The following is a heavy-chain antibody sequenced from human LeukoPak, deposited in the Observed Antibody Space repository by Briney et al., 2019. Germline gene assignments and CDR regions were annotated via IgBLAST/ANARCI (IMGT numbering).Heavy chain of an antibody. CDR1: GGSISSYY. CDR3: ARDRETLSYNWFDP. Sequence: SETLSLTCTVSGGSISSYYWSWIRQPAGKGLEWIGRIYTSGSTNYNPSLKSRVTMSVDTSKNQFSLKLSSVTAADTAVYYCARDRETLSYNWFDPWGQGTLVTVSS. V-gene: IGHV4-4*07. J-gene: IGHJ5*02. CDR2: IYTSGST. D-gene: IGHD1-26*01.